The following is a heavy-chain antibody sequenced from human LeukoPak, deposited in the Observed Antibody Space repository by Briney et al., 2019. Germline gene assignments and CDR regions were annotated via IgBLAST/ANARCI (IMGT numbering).Heavy chain of an antibody. D-gene: IGHD5-24*01. V-gene: IGHV4-39*07. CDR1: GGSISSSSYY. CDR2: INHSGST. Sequence: SETLSLTCTVSGGSISSSSYYWSWIRQPPGKGLEWIGEINHSGSTNYNPSLKSRVTISVDTSKNQFSLKLSSVTAADTAVYYCARGIRRDNDHWGQGTLVTVSS. CDR3: ARGIRRDNDH. J-gene: IGHJ5*02.